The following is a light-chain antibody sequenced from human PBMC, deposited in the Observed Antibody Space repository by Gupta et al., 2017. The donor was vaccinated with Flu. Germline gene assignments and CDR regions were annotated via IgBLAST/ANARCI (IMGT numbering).Light chain of an antibody. V-gene: IGKV1-5*03. J-gene: IGKJ2*01. CDR1: QRIRNW. CDR3: QHDNNSLRT. Sequence: LSASVGGRVSITCVASQRIRNWLGWYQQKPGNATNLLIYMASSVDSGVPSMFSGRGSGKELTLTISSLQPEDSATYYCQHDNNSLRTFGQGTKLEIK. CDR2: MAS.